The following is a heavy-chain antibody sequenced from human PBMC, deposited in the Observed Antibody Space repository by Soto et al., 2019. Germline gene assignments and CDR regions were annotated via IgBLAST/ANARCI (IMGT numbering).Heavy chain of an antibody. V-gene: IGHV5-51*01. Sequence: GESLKISCKGSGYSFTSYWIAWVRQMPGKGLEWMGIIFPGDSSSRYSPSFQGQVTISADKFISTAYLQWSSLKASDTAMYYCTRLATYYDILSGYYFDYWGQGTLVTVSS. CDR3: TRLATYYDILSGYYFDY. J-gene: IGHJ4*02. D-gene: IGHD3-9*01. CDR2: IFPGDSSS. CDR1: GYSFTSYW.